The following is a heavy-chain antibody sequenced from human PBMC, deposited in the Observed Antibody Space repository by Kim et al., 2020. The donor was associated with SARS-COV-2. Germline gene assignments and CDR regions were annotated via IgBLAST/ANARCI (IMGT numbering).Heavy chain of an antibody. Sequence: SETLSLTCTVSGGSISSGGYYWSWIRQHPGKGLEWIGYIYYSGSTYYNPSLKSRVTISVDTSKNQFSLKLSSVTAADTAVYYCASIMVRGATGLWYFDYWGQGTLVTVSS. D-gene: IGHD3-10*01. CDR1: GGSISSGGYY. CDR2: IYYSGST. CDR3: ASIMVRGATGLWYFDY. V-gene: IGHV4-31*03. J-gene: IGHJ4*02.